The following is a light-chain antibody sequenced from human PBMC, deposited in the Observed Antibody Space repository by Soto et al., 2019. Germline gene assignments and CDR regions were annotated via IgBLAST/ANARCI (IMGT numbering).Light chain of an antibody. CDR1: QGISSY. CDR2: AAS. J-gene: IGKJ5*01. V-gene: IGKV1-8*01. CDR3: QQYYSYPRT. Sequence: AIRMTQSPSSLSASTGDRVTITCRASQGISSYLAWYQQKPGKAPKLLIYAASNLQSGVPSRFSGSGSGTDFTLTISCLQSEDFATYYCQQYYSYPRTFGQGTRLEIK.